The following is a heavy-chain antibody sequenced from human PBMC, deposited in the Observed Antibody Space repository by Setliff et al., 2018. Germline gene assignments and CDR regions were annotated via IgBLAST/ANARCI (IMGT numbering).Heavy chain of an antibody. CDR3: AREQWLDPPGYYYMGV. CDR1: GGSISSYC. Sequence: SETLSLTCTVSGGSISSYCWSWIRQPAGKGLEWIGHIYIGGSANYNPSLKSRVTMSIDTSKNQFSLKLNSVTAADMAVYYCAREQWLDPPGYYYMGVWAKGTTVTVSS. J-gene: IGHJ6*03. CDR2: IYIGGSA. D-gene: IGHD6-19*01. V-gene: IGHV4-4*07.